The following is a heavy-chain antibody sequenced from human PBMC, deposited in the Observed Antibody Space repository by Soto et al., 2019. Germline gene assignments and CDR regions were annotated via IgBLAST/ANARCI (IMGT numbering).Heavy chain of an antibody. J-gene: IGHJ4*02. CDR1: GFTFSSYA. CDR3: AKDLWDIVVVPAALGIDY. CDR2: ISGSGGST. Sequence: EVQLLESGGGLVQPGGSLRLSCAASGFTFSSYAMSWVRQAPGKGLEWVSAISGSGGSTYYADSVKSRFTISRDNSKNTLYLQMNSLRAEDTAVYYCAKDLWDIVVVPAALGIDYWGQGTLVTVSS. D-gene: IGHD2-2*01. V-gene: IGHV3-23*01.